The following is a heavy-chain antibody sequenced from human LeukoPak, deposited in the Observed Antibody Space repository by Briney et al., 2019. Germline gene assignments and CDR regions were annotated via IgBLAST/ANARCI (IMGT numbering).Heavy chain of an antibody. CDR2: INHSGST. CDR3: ARDRIVATRGWFDP. Sequence: SETLSLTCAVYGGSFSGYYWSWIRQPPGQGLEWIGEINHSGSTNYNPSLKSRVTISVDTSKNQFSLKLSSVTAADTAVYYCARDRIVATRGWFDPWGQGTLVTVSS. CDR1: GGSFSGYY. J-gene: IGHJ5*02. V-gene: IGHV4-34*01. D-gene: IGHD5-12*01.